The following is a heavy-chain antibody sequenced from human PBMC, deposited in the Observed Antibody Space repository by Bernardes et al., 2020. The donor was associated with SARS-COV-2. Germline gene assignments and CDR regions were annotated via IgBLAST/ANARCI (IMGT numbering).Heavy chain of an antibody. D-gene: IGHD3-22*01. J-gene: IGHJ3*02. CDR1: GFTFSSYA. V-gene: IGHV3-23*01. Sequence: GGSLRLSRAASGFTFSSYAMSWVRQAPGKGLEWVSAISGSGGSTYYADSVKGRFTISRDNSKNTLYLQMNSLRAEDTAVYYCAKGYYYDSSGYYRWSFGDAFDIWGQGTMVTVSS. CDR2: ISGSGGST. CDR3: AKGYYYDSSGYYRWSFGDAFDI.